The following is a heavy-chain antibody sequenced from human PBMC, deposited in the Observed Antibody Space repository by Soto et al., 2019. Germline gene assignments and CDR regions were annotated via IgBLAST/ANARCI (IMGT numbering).Heavy chain of an antibody. CDR1: GYTFTSYD. CDR3: AGDPSITIFGVVIKRGYYMDV. V-gene: IGHV1-8*01. CDR2: MNPNSGNT. Sequence: QVQLVQSGAEVKKPGASVKVSCKASGYTFTSYDINWVRQATGQGLEWMGWMNPNSGNTGYAQKFQGRVTMTRNTSISTAYMELSSLRSEDTAVYYCAGDPSITIFGVVIKRGYYMDVWGKGTTVTVSS. J-gene: IGHJ6*03. D-gene: IGHD3-3*01.